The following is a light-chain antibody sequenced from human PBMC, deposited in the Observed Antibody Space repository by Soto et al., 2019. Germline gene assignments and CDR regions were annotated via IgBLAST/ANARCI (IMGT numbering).Light chain of an antibody. CDR2: AAS. CDR1: ESIRIH. J-gene: IGKJ5*01. V-gene: IGKV1-39*01. CDR3: QQTFGKPLVT. Sequence: QMNQPPSSLSASIADRVSIICRASESIRIHLNWYEQKPGKAPRLLIYAASRLQSGVPSRFSGTGSGTDFTLTISSLQPEDFAIYYCQQTFGKPLVTFGQGTRLEIK.